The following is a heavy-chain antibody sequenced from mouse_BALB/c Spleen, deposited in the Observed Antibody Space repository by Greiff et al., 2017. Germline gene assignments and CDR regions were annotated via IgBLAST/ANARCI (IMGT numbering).Heavy chain of an antibody. CDR2: IYPGDGDT. V-gene: IGHV1-82*01. J-gene: IGHJ3*01. Sequence: QVQLKESGPELVKPGASVKISCKASGYAFSSSWMNWVKQRPGQGLEWIGRIYPGDGDTNYNGKFKGKATLTADKSSSTAYMQLSSLTSVDSAVYFCARGGGSSSWFAYWGQGTLVTVSA. CDR3: ARGGGSSSWFAY. D-gene: IGHD1-1*01. CDR1: GYAFSSSW.